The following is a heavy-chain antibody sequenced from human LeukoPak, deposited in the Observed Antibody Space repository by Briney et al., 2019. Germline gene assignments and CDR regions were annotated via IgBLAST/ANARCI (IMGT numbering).Heavy chain of an antibody. V-gene: IGHV3-23*01. CDR2: ISGSGSTT. J-gene: IGHJ5*02. Sequence: GGSLRLSCAASGFTFSSFGMSWVRQAPGKGLEWVSGISGSGSTTYYADSEKGRFTISRDNSKNTLYLQMNSLRAEDTAVYYCAKDRGYCSGGSCYFNWFDPWGQGTLVTVSS. CDR1: GFTFSSFG. CDR3: AKDRGYCSGGSCYFNWFDP. D-gene: IGHD2-15*01.